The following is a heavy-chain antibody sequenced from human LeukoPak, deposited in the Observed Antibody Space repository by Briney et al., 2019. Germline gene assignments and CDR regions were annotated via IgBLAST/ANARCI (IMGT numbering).Heavy chain of an antibody. CDR2: IKSKTDGGTT. CDR1: GFTFSNAW. V-gene: IGHV3-15*01. Sequence: SGGSLRLSCAASGFTFSNAWMSWVRQAPGKGLEWVGRIKSKTDGGTTDYAAPVKGRFTISRDDSKNTLYLQMNSLKTEDTAVYYCTLSIAAAGTFDYWGQGTLVTASS. D-gene: IGHD6-13*01. CDR3: TLSIAAAGTFDY. J-gene: IGHJ4*02.